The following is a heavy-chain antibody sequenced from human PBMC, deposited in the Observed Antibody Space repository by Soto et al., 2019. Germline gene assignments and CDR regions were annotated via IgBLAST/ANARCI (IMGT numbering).Heavy chain of an antibody. CDR2: IKQDGSEK. CDR3: AREGGSSTSYYYYYMDV. Sequence: GGSLRLSCAASGFTFSSYWMSWVRQAPGKGLEWVANIKQDGSEKYYVDSVKGRFTISRDNAKNSLYLQMNSLRAEDTAVYYCAREGGSSTSYYYYYMDVWGKGTTVTVSS. V-gene: IGHV3-7*01. CDR1: GFTFSSYW. J-gene: IGHJ6*03. D-gene: IGHD2-2*01.